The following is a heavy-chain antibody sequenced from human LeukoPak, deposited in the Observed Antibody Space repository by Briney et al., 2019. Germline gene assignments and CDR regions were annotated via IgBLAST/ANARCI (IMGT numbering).Heavy chain of an antibody. CDR2: ISSDGINT. CDR1: GFTFSNYW. CDR3: ARDLRQYYDTSHNGFDP. Sequence: GGSLRLSCAASGFTFSNYWMHWVRQAPGKGLVWVSRISSDGINTNYADSVKGRFTISRDNAKNTLNLQMNSLRAEDTAVYYCARDLRQYYDTSHNGFDPWGQGTLVSVS. J-gene: IGHJ5*02. V-gene: IGHV3-74*01. D-gene: IGHD3-22*01.